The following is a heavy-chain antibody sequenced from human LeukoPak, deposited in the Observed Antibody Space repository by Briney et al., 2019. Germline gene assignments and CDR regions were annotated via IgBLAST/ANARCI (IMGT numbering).Heavy chain of an antibody. V-gene: IGHV4-59*08. CDR3: ARDNGDYYYAMDV. CDR2: IYYSGST. D-gene: IGHD2-8*01. J-gene: IGHJ6*02. CDR1: GGSISSYY. Sequence: SETLSLTCTVSGGSISSYYWSWIRQPAGKGLEWIGYIYYSGSTNYNPSLESRVTISVDTSKNQFSLKLKSVTAADTAVYYCARDNGDYYYAMDVWGQGTTVTVSS.